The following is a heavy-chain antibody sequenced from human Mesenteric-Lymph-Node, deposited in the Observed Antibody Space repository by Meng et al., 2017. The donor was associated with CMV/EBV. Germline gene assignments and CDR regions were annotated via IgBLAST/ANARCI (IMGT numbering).Heavy chain of an antibody. CDR1: GSRFTGYW. CDR2: FAPSVSYP. CDR3: ARHYGDYGAFDY. V-gene: IGHV5-10-1*01. D-gene: IGHD4-17*01. J-gene: IGHJ4*02. Sequence: CRCSGSRFTGYWLRWVRQIPQQGLEWMGRFAPSVSYPNYSPSFPGHVTISADKSISTAYLQWSSLKASDTAMYYCARHYGDYGAFDYWGQGTLVTVSS.